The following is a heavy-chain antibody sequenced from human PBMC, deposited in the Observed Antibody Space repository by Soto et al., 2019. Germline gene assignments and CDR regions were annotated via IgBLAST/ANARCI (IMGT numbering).Heavy chain of an antibody. CDR2: ISYDGSNK. V-gene: IGHV3-30*18. Sequence: QVQLVESGGGVVQPGRSLRLSCAASGFTFSSYGMHWVRQAPGKGLEWVAVISYDGSNKYYADSVKGRFTISRDNSKNTLYXXMXXLRAEDTAVYYCAKEGYDILTGYYPLEWGQGTLVTVSS. J-gene: IGHJ4*02. CDR3: AKEGYDILTGYYPLE. D-gene: IGHD3-9*01. CDR1: GFTFSSYG.